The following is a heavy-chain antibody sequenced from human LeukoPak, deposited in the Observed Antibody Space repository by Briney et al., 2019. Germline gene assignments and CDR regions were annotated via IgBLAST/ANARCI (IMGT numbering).Heavy chain of an antibody. CDR2: ISAYNGNT. V-gene: IGHV1-18*01. D-gene: IGHD2-2*01. CDR1: GYTFTSYG. CDR3: ARLQLIELSSAFDI. J-gene: IGHJ3*02. Sequence: ASVKVSCKASGYTFTSYGISWVRQAPGQGLEWMGWISAYNGNTNYAQKLQGRVTMTTDTSTSTAYMELRSLRSDDTAVYYCARLQLIELSSAFDIWGQGTMVTVSS.